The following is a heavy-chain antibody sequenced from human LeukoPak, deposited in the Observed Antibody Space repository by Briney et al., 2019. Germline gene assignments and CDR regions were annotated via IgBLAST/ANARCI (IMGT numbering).Heavy chain of an antibody. CDR2: IYTSGST. CDR1: GGSISSGSYY. CDR3: ARSGSGSYYNVHAYYYYYMDV. D-gene: IGHD3-10*01. J-gene: IGHJ6*03. V-gene: IGHV4-61*02. Sequence: PSQALSLTCTVSGGSISSGSYYWSWIRQPAGKGLEWIGRIYTSGSTNYNPSLKSRVTISVDTSKNQFSLKLSSVTAADTAVYYCARSGSGSYYNVHAYYYYYMDVWGKGTTVTISS.